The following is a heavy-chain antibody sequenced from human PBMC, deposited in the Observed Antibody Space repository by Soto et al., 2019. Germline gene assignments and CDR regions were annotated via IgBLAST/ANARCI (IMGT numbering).Heavy chain of an antibody. Sequence: PGESLKISCKGSGYSFTSYWVSWVRQMPGKGLEWMGRIDPSDSYTNYSPSFQGHVTISADKSISTAYLQWSSLKASDTAMYYCARRFEYSSSSRDYYYYGMDVWGQGTTVTVSS. CDR2: IDPSDSYT. V-gene: IGHV5-10-1*01. CDR3: ARRFEYSSSSRDYYYYGMDV. J-gene: IGHJ6*02. D-gene: IGHD6-6*01. CDR1: GYSFTSYW.